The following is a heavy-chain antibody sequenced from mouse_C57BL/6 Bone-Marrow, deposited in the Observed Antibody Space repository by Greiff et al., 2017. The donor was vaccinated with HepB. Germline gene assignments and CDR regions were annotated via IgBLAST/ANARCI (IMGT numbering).Heavy chain of an antibody. D-gene: IGHD2-4*01. CDR3: ALYYDYDGAWFAY. V-gene: IGHV15-2*01. J-gene: IGHJ3*01. CDR1: DSEVFPIAY. Sequence: SGSELRSPGSSVKLSCKDFDSEVFPIAYMSWVRQKPGHGFEWIGGILPSIGRTIYGEKFEDKATLDADTLSNTAYLELNSLTSEDSAIYYCALYYDYDGAWFAYWGQGTLVTVSA. CDR2: ILPSIGRT.